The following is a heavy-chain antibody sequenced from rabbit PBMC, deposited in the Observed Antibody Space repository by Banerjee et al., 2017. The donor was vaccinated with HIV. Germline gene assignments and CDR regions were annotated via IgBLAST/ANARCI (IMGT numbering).Heavy chain of an antibody. J-gene: IGHJ4*01. V-gene: IGHV1S45*01. CDR3: ARDLAGVIGWNFDL. CDR1: GFDFSSNA. Sequence: QEQLVESGGGLVQPEGSLTLTCKASGFDFSSNAMCWVRQAPGKGPEWVGCINSSSGNTVYASWAKGRFTISKTSSTTVTLQMTSLTAADTATYFCARDLAGVIGWNFDLWGQGTLVTV. CDR2: INSSSGNT. D-gene: IGHD4-1*01.